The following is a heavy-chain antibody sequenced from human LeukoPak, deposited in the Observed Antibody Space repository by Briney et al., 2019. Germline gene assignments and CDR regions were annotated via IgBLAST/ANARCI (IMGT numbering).Heavy chain of an antibody. CDR2: TYYRSTWYN. V-gene: IGHV6-1*01. Sequence: SQTLSLTYAISGDSFSSNSVTWNWIRQSPSRGLEWLGRTYYRSTWYNDYAVSVRGRITVNPDTSKNQFSLHLNSVTPGDTAVYYCARRLTQYDCFDPWGQGILVTVSS. CDR1: GDSFSSNSVT. CDR3: ARRLTQYDCFDP. J-gene: IGHJ5*02. D-gene: IGHD2-2*01.